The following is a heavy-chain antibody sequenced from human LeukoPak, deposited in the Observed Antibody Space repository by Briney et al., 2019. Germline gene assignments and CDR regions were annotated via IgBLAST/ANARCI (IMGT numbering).Heavy chain of an antibody. J-gene: IGHJ4*02. Sequence: GGSLRLSCAASGFAFSNYWMHWVRQAPGKGLVWVSRINSDGSSTRYADSVQGRFTISRDNAKNTLYLQMNSLRAEDTAVYYCGRELDWLPTLDYWGQGTLVTVSS. D-gene: IGHD3-9*01. CDR2: INSDGSST. CDR3: GRELDWLPTLDY. CDR1: GFAFSNYW. V-gene: IGHV3-74*01.